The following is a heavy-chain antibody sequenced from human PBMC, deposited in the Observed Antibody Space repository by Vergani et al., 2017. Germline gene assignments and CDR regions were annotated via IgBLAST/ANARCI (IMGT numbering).Heavy chain of an antibody. CDR2: ISSSSSYI. D-gene: IGHD1-26*01. J-gene: IGHJ4*02. CDR3: ARAIVGATDDY. Sequence: EVQLVESGGGLVKPGGSLRLSCAASGFTFSSYSMNWVRQAPGKGLEWVSSISSSSSYIYYADSVKGRCTISIDNAKNSLYLQMNSLRAEDTAVYYCARAIVGATDDYWSQGCLVTVSS. CDR1: GFTFSSYS. V-gene: IGHV3-21*01.